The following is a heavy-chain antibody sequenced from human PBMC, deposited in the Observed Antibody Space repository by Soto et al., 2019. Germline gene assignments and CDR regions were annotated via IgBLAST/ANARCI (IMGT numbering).Heavy chain of an antibody. CDR1: GFSFRTYG. CDR2: ISPK. V-gene: IGHV3-33*01. D-gene: IGHD1-1*01. J-gene: IGHJ3*01. CDR3: ARDDAFANENAFDL. Sequence: QVQLVESGGGLVQPGTSLRLSCAVSGFSFRTYGFHWVRQPPGKGLQWVAVISPKGHSDSVEGRFTISRDNSKDTLYLQMSKSRTEDTAVYYCARDDAFANENAFDLWGQGTKSTVAS.